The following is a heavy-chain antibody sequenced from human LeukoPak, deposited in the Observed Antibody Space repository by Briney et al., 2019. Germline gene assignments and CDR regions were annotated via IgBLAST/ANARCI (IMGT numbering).Heavy chain of an antibody. Sequence: SETLSLTCTVSGGSISSGGYYWSWIRQHPGKGLEWIGYIYYTGNTYYNPSLKSRVTISVDTSKNQFSLKLSSVTAADTAVYYCARVVTTVTSYWFDPWGRGTLVTVSS. CDR3: ARVVTTVTSYWFDP. D-gene: IGHD4-17*01. J-gene: IGHJ5*02. V-gene: IGHV4-31*03. CDR2: IYYTGNT. CDR1: GGSISSGGYY.